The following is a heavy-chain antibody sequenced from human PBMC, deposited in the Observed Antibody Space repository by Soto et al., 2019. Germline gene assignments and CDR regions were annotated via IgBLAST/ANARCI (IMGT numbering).Heavy chain of an antibody. CDR2: INHSGHT. CDR3: ARGLRYYGSGSHYGLDV. D-gene: IGHD3-10*01. Sequence: SKTLSLTCAAAGECFSDFYWSWIRQPPGKGLEWIGEINHSGHTSYNPSLKSRVTISVDTSKNRFSLKLSSVTAADTAVYYCARGLRYYGSGSHYGLDVWGQGTTVTASS. J-gene: IGHJ6*02. CDR1: GECFSDFY. V-gene: IGHV4-34*01.